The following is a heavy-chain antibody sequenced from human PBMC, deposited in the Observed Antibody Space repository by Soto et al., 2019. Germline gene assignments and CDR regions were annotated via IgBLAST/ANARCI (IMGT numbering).Heavy chain of an antibody. CDR2: IIPIFGTA. D-gene: IGHD2-2*02. CDR3: ARDTGYCSSTSCYKEPYYYGMDV. V-gene: IGHV1-69*13. Sequence: SVKVSCKASGGTFSSYAISWVRQAPGQGLEWMGGIIPIFGTANYTQKFQGRVTITADESTSTAYMELSSLRSEDTAVYYCARDTGYCSSTSCYKEPYYYGMDVWGQGTTVTVSS. J-gene: IGHJ6*02. CDR1: GGTFSSYA.